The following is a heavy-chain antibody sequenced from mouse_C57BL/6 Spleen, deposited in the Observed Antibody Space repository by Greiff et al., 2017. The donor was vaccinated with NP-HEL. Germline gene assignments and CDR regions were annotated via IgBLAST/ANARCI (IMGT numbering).Heavy chain of an antibody. V-gene: IGHV1-82*01. D-gene: IGHD2-5*01. CDR3: ARGGYSNYAFYYFDY. CDR1: GYAFSSSW. J-gene: IGHJ2*01. Sequence: QVQLQQSGPELVKPGASVKISCKASGYAFSSSWMNWVKQRPGKGLEWIGRIYPGDGDTNYNGKFKGKATLTADKSSSTAYMQLSSLTSEDSAVYFCARGGYSNYAFYYFDYWGQGTTLTVSS. CDR2: IYPGDGDT.